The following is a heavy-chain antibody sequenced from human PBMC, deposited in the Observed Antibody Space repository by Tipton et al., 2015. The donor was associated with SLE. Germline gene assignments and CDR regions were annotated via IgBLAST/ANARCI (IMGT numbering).Heavy chain of an antibody. V-gene: IGHV4-34*01. J-gene: IGHJ6*03. D-gene: IGHD6-19*01. CDR3: ARRVVGTWGRNYYFYYYMDV. Sequence: TLSLTCAVYGGSFSAYYWSWIRQPPGKGLEWIGEINHSGSSNYNPSLKSRVTISVDTSKNQFSLNLTSVTAADTAVYYCARRVVGTWGRNYYFYYYMDVWGKGTTVTVSS. CDR1: GGSFSAYY. CDR2: INHSGSS.